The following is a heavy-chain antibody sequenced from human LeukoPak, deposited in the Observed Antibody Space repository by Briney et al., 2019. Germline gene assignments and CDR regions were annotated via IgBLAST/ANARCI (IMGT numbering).Heavy chain of an antibody. CDR2: IYYSWST. J-gene: IGHJ3*02. CDR1: GGSISGYY. D-gene: IGHD6-13*01. Sequence: SETLSLTCTVSGGSISGYYWSWIRQPPGKGLDGIGFIYYSWSTNYNPSLKSRVTISVDTSKNKFSLKLSSVSDADTAVYYCARGLSIAAAGTGYAFDNWGQGTMVTVSS. V-gene: IGHV4-59*08. CDR3: ARGLSIAAAGTGYAFDN.